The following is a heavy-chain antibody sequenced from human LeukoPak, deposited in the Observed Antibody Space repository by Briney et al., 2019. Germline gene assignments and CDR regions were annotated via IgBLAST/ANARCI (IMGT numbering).Heavy chain of an antibody. CDR2: ISGSGGST. CDR1: GFTFRSYA. D-gene: IGHD3-3*01. V-gene: IGHV3-23*01. Sequence: PGGSLRLSCAASGFTFRSYAMNWVRQAPGKGLEWVSAISGSGGSTYYADSVKGRFTISRDNSKNTLYLQMNSLRAEDTAVFYCAKAPGEWLLSYFDYWGQGTLVTVSS. CDR3: AKAPGEWLLSYFDY. J-gene: IGHJ4*02.